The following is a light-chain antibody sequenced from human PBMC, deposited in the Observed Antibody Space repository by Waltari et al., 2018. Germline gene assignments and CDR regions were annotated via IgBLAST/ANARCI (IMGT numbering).Light chain of an antibody. Sequence: AIQLTQSPSSLSASVGDRVTIICRASQGINSALAWYQQKLGKAPKLLIHDASRLESGVPARFSCSGYGTDFTLTINSLQREDFASYYCQQFYSYPTFGQGTRLEI. CDR2: DAS. J-gene: IGKJ5*01. CDR1: QGINSA. CDR3: QQFYSYPT. V-gene: IGKV1-13*02.